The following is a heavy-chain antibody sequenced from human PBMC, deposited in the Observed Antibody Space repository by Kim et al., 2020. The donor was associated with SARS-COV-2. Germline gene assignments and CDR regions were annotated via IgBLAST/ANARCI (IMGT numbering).Heavy chain of an antibody. CDR3: ARGGRAAAGHLDY. Sequence: YADSVKGRFTISRDNAKNSLYLQMNSLRAEDTAVYYCARGGRAAAGHLDYWGQGTLVTVSS. J-gene: IGHJ4*02. D-gene: IGHD6-13*01. V-gene: IGHV3-21*01.